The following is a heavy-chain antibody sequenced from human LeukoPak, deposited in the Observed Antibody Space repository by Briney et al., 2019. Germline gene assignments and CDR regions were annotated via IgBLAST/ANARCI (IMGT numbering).Heavy chain of an antibody. Sequence: GGSLRLSCAASGFTVSSSSMTWVRQAPGKGLEWVSVFYPPGTTYYADSVKGRFTISRDNSKNTLSLQMNSLRAEDTAVYYCARDGFTMVRGVGGWYFDLWGRGTLVTVSS. CDR3: ARDGFTMVRGVGGWYFDL. J-gene: IGHJ2*01. D-gene: IGHD3-10*01. CDR1: GFTVSSSS. CDR2: FYPPGTT. V-gene: IGHV3-66*01.